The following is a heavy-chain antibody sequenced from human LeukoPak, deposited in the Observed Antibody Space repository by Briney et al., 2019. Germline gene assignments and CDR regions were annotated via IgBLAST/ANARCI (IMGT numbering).Heavy chain of an antibody. CDR3: AREEFLHEIDSSGYFVY. D-gene: IGHD3-22*01. Sequence: NPSETLSLTCTVSGGSTSSYYWSWIRQPAGQGLEWLGRVYSSGVGNYNPSLTSRVTMSVDTSKNQFSLKLTSLTAADTAVYYCAREEFLHEIDSSGYFVYWGQGTLVTVSS. CDR2: VYSSGVG. CDR1: GGSTSSYY. J-gene: IGHJ4*02. V-gene: IGHV4-4*07.